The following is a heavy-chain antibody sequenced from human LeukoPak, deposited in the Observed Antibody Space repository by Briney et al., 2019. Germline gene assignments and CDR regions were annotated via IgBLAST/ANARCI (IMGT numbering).Heavy chain of an antibody. J-gene: IGHJ5*02. D-gene: IGHD2-15*01. CDR3: ARDPNVGFDP. CDR1: GFTFSSYS. Sequence: GGSLRLSCAASGFTFSSYSMNWVRQAPGKGLEWVSYISGSSSTIYYADSVKGRFTISRDNAKNSLYLQMNSLGDEDTAVYYCARDPNVGFDPWGQGTLVTVSS. CDR2: ISGSSSTI. V-gene: IGHV3-48*02.